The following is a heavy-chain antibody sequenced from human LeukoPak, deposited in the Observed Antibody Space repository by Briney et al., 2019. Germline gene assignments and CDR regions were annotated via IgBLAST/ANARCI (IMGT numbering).Heavy chain of an antibody. CDR1: GFTFSSYE. CDR2: ISSSGSTI. D-gene: IGHD3-22*01. CDR3: ARIYDSSDY. J-gene: IGHJ4*02. Sequence: GGSLRLSCAASGFTFSSYEMNCVRHAPGKGLEWVSYISSSGSTIYYADSVKGRFTISRDNTKNSLYLQMNSLRAEDTAVYYCARIYDSSDYWGQGTLVTVSS. V-gene: IGHV3-48*03.